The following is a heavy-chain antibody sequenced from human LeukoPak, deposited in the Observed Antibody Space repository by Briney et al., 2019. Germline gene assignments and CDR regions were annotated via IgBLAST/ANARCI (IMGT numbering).Heavy chain of an antibody. Sequence: SETLSLTCAVSGGSFSGFFWSWIRQPPGKGLEWIGEINDSGSTNYNPSLKSRVTISVDTSKNQFSLKLSPVTAADTAVYYCAAHSSSWGFDYWGQGTLVTVSS. CDR2: INDSGST. D-gene: IGHD6-13*01. CDR1: GGSFSGFF. CDR3: AAHSSSWGFDY. J-gene: IGHJ4*02. V-gene: IGHV4-34*01.